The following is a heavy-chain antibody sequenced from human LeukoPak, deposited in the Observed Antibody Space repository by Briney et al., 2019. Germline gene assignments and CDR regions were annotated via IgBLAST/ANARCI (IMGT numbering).Heavy chain of an antibody. J-gene: IGHJ3*02. D-gene: IGHD2/OR15-2a*01. CDR2: IYNDGST. Sequence: GGSLRLSCAASGLTVSSSYMSWVRQAPGKGLEWFSIIYNDGSTYYADSMKGRFTISRDNSKNTLYLQVNSLRAEDTAMYYCARNILFAFDIWGQGTMVTVSS. CDR1: GLTVSSSY. CDR3: ARNILFAFDI. V-gene: IGHV3-53*01.